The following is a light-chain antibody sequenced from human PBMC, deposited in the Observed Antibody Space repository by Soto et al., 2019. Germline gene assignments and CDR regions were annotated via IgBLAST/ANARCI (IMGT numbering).Light chain of an antibody. CDR3: LQDYNYPRS. CDR2: GAS. V-gene: IGKV1-6*01. Sequence: AIQMTQSPSSLSASVGARVTITCRSSQDIRTELGWYQQRPGKAPNLLISGASTLQTGVPSRFSGSGSGTDFFLTISSLQPEDVATYFCLQDYNYPRSVGQGTKLQIK. J-gene: IGKJ2*01. CDR1: QDIRTE.